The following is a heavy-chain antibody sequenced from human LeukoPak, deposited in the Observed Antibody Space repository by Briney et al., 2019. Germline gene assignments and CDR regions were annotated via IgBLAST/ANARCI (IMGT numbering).Heavy chain of an antibody. V-gene: IGHV1-69*01. D-gene: IGHD2-2*01. CDR1: VGTFSSYA. CDR3: AGACSSTSRYYYYGMDV. Sequence: SVKVSCKASVGTFSSYAISWVRQAPGQGLEWMGGIIPIFGTANYAQKFQGRVTITADESTSTAYMELNSLRSEDTAVYYCAGACSSTSRYYYYGMDVWGQGTTVTVSS. CDR2: IIPIFGTA. J-gene: IGHJ6*02.